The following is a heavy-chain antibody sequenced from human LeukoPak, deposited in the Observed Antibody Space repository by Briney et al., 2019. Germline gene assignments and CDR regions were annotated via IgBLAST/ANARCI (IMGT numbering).Heavy chain of an antibody. CDR2: IYYSGST. CDR1: GGSISSYY. V-gene: IGHV4-59*01. Sequence: SETLSLTCTVSGGSISSYYWSWIRQPPGKGLEWIGYIYYSGSTNYNPSLKSRVTISVDTSKNQFSLKLSSVTAADTAVYYCARDPSAFDIWGQGTMVTVSS. D-gene: IGHD2-2*01. J-gene: IGHJ3*02. CDR3: ARDPSAFDI.